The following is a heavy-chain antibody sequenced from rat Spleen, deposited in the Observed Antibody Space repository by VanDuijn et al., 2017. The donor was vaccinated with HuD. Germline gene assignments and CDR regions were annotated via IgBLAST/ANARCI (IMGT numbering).Heavy chain of an antibody. D-gene: IGHD1-12*02. CDR3: ATDGYFDGTYYSVYVMDA. J-gene: IGHJ4*01. V-gene: IGHV5-19*01. CDR1: GITFSDYG. Sequence: EVQLVESGGGLVQPGRSLKLSCAASGITFSDYGMHWIRQAPTTGLEWVASISPSCCGTYYRDSVKGRFTISRDSAKSTLYLQMDSLRSEDTATYYCATDGYFDGTYYSVYVMDAWGQGASVTVSS. CDR2: ISPSCCGT.